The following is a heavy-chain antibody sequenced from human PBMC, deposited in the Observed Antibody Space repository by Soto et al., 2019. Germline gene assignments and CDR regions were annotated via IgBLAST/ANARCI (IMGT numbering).Heavy chain of an antibody. D-gene: IGHD3-10*01. CDR1: GFTFSSYW. J-gene: IGHJ6*02. Sequence: GGSLNLSCAASGFTFSSYWMHWVRQAPGKGLVWVSRMNEDGGTTDYADSVKGRFTISRDNAKNTLYLQMNSLRVEDTAVYYCASDLSGRADVWGQGTTVTVSS. V-gene: IGHV3-74*01. CDR3: ASDLSGRADV. CDR2: MNEDGGTT.